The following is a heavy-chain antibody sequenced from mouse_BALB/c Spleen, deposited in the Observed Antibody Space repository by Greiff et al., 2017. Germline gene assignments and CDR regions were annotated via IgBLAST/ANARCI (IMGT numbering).Heavy chain of an antibody. CDR1: GFSLTSYG. V-gene: IGHV2-2*02. CDR2: IWSGGST. CDR3: APSYYRYSWFAY. J-gene: IGHJ3*01. Sequence: QVQLKESGPGLVQPSQSLSITCTVSGFSLTSYGVHWVRQSPGKGLEWLGVIWSGGSTDYNAAFISRLSISKDNSKSQVFFKMNSLQANDTAIYYCAPSYYRYSWFAYWGQGTLVTVSA. D-gene: IGHD2-14*01.